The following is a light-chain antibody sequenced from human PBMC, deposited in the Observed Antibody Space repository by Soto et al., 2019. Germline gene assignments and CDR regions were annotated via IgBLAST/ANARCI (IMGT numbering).Light chain of an antibody. CDR1: QSISSY. Sequence: IQMTQSPSSLSASVGDRVTITWRASQSISSYLNWYQQKPGKAPKLMIYAAYSLQSGVPSRFSGSGSGTDFTLTISSLEPEDFAVYYCQQYNNWPPITFGQGTRLEI. V-gene: IGKV1-39*01. CDR2: AAY. J-gene: IGKJ5*01. CDR3: QQYNNWPPIT.